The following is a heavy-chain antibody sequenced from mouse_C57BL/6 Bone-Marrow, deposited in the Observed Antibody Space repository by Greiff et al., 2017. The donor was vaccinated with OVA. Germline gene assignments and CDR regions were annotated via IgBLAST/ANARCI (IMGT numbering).Heavy chain of an antibody. V-gene: IGHV1-62-2*01. Sequence: QVQLQQSGAELVKPGASVKLSCKASGYTFTEYTIHWVKQRSGQGLEWIGWFYPGSGSIKYNEKFKDKATLTADKSSSTVYMELSRLTSEDSAVYFCARHEDDYYYGSSSFDYWGQGTTLTVSS. CDR3: ARHEDDYYYGSSSFDY. CDR1: GYTFTEYT. CDR2: FYPGSGSI. J-gene: IGHJ2*01. D-gene: IGHD1-1*01.